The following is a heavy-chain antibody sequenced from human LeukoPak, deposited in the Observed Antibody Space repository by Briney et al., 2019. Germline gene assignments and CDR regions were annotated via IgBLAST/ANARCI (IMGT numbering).Heavy chain of an antibody. J-gene: IGHJ4*02. Sequence: SETLSLTCTISGGSFSWGGSYWSWIRQPPGKGLEWLGYIFHNGDTYYNSSLKSRVSLSVDKANKKFSLRLTSVTAADTAVYFCARDSRLASRTGTFDSWGQGTLVIVSS. V-gene: IGHV4-30-2*01. CDR2: IFHNGDT. CDR3: ARDSRLASRTGTFDS. D-gene: IGHD1-7*01. CDR1: GGSFSWGGSY.